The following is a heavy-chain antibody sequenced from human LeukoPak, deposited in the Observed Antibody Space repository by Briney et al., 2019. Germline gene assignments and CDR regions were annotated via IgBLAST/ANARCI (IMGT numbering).Heavy chain of an antibody. CDR3: ARGRHNSGSFDAFDI. J-gene: IGHJ3*02. Sequence: GSLRLSCAASGFTFSSYSMNWVRQAPGKGLEWVSSISSSSSYIYYADSVKGRFTISRDNAKNSLYLQMNSLRVEDTAAYYCARGRHNSGSFDAFDIWGQGTMVTVSS. D-gene: IGHD3-10*01. CDR1: GFTFSSYS. CDR2: ISSSSSYI. V-gene: IGHV3-21*01.